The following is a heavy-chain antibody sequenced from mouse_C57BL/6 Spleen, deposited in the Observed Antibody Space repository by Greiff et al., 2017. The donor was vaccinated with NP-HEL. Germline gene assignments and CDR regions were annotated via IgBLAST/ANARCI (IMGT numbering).Heavy chain of an antibody. CDR2: IDPSDSYT. Sequence: QVQLQQPGAELVRPGTSVKLSCKASGYTFTSYWMHWVKQRPGQGLEWIGVIDPSDSYTNYNQKFKGKATLTVDTSSSTAYMQLSSLTSEDSAVYYCATGDSSGTKVYAMDYWGQGTSVTVSS. D-gene: IGHD3-2*02. CDR1: GYTFTSYW. J-gene: IGHJ4*01. V-gene: IGHV1-59*01. CDR3: ATGDSSGTKVYAMDY.